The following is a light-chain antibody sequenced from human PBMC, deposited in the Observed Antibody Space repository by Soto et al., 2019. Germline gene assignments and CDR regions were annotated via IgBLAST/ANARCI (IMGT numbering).Light chain of an antibody. V-gene: IGKV1-39*01. CDR2: AAS. Sequence: DIQMTQSPSSLSASVGDRVTITCRAGQHISSYLNCYEQKPGKAPKVLIYAASSLQSGVPSRFSGSGSGTDFTLTISRLEPEDFAIYYCQQWSSSPRTFGQGTKLEIK. CDR1: QHISSY. J-gene: IGKJ2*01. CDR3: QQWSSSPRT.